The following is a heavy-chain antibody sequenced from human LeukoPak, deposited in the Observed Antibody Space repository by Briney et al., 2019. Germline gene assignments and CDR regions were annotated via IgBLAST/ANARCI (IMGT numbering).Heavy chain of an antibody. CDR2: VYTGGRS. J-gene: IGHJ4*02. CDR1: GAPITDYY. D-gene: IGHD3-10*01. Sequence: SETLSLTCTVSGAPITDYYWNWIRQSPGKGPGWIGNVYTGGRSNFNPSLKSRVTMSVDTSNNQFSLKVTYKTAADTAVYYCAFGSGRRYFDHWGQGTLVTVSS. V-gene: IGHV4-59*03. CDR3: AFGSGRRYFDH.